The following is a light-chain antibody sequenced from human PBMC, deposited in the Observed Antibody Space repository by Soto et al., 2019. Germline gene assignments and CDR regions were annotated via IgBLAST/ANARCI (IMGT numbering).Light chain of an antibody. V-gene: IGKV1-5*01. Sequence: DIQMTQSPSNLSASVGDGVTITCRASQNISVWLAWYQQRPGKAPKFLIYDASSLETGVPSRFSGSGSGTEFTLTIRSLQPDDFATYYCKQYDSSSPTFGQGTKLEIK. J-gene: IGKJ2*01. CDR3: KQYDSSSPT. CDR1: QNISVW. CDR2: DAS.